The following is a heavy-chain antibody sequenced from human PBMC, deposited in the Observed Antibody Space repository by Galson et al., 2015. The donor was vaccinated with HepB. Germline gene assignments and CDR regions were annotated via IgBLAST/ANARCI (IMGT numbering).Heavy chain of an antibody. CDR2: IYTSGST. CDR1: GGSISSYY. V-gene: IGHV4-4*07. CDR3: ARDVWAPEGYDYNWFDP. J-gene: IGHJ5*02. D-gene: IGHD5-12*01. Sequence: SETLSLTCTVSGGSISSYYWSWIRQPAGKGLEWIGRIYTSGSTNYNPSLKSRVTMSVDTSKNQFSLKLSSVTAADTAVYYCARDVWAPEGYDYNWFDPWGQGTLVTVSS.